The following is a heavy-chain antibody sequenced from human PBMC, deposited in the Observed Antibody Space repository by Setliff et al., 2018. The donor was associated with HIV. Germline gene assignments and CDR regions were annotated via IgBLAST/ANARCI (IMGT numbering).Heavy chain of an antibody. CDR3: VRDQVGGGIDY. CDR1: GFTFSSYE. Sequence: GESLKISCEGSGFTFSSYEMNWVRQAPGEGLEWLSYIGSAGDRTIYYADSVKGRFTISRDDSKNSLYLQMNSLRAEDTAVYYCVRDQVGGGIDYWGQGTLVTVSS. CDR2: IGSAGDRTI. D-gene: IGHD6-25*01. V-gene: IGHV3-48*03. J-gene: IGHJ4*02.